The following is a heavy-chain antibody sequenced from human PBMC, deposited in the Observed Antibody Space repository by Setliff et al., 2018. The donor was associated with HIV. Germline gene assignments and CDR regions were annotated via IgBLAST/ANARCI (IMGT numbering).Heavy chain of an antibody. Sequence: PGASLTISCKASGYKFTGYWINWVRQMPGKGLEWMGRIDPSDSYVDYSPSFQGHVTISIDKSVSSAHLQWSSLKASDTAMYYCARHKNGAYSLDSWGQGTLVTVSS. J-gene: IGHJ4*02. V-gene: IGHV5-10-1*01. CDR2: IDPSDSYV. D-gene: IGHD4-17*01. CDR1: GYKFTGYW. CDR3: ARHKNGAYSLDS.